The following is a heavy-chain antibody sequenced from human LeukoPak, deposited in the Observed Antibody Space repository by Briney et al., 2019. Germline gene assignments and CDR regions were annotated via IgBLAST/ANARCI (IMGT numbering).Heavy chain of an antibody. V-gene: IGHV3-66*01. CDR1: GFTVSSNY. CDR2: SYSGGST. CDR3: ARADILTGYDY. D-gene: IGHD3-9*01. J-gene: IGHJ4*02. Sequence: GGSLRLSCAASGFTVSSNYISWVRQAPGKVLEWDSVSYSGGSTYYADSVKGRFTISRDNSKNTLYLQMNSLRAEDTAVYYCARADILTGYDYWGQGTLVTVSP.